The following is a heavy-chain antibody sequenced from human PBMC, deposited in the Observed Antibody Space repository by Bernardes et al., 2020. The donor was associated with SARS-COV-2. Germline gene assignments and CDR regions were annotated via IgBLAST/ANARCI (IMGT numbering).Heavy chain of an antibody. CDR1: GFTLSDYS. CDR3: ARGALWFGKVVYGYYGMDV. J-gene: IGHJ6*04. Sequence: GGSLRLSCAASGFTLSDYSLNWVRQAPGKGLEWVASTSGSNDHLDYADSVKGRITISRDNSKNSLSLQMSSLEVEDTAVYYCARGALWFGKVVYGYYGMDVWGKGTTVNVAS. CDR2: TSGSNDHL. D-gene: IGHD3-10*01. V-gene: IGHV3-21*01.